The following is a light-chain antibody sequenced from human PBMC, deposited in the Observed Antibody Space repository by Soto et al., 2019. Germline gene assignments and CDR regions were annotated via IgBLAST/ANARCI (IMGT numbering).Light chain of an antibody. V-gene: IGKV1-33*01. Sequence: DSQMTQSPSSLSASVGDTVTITCQASQDINRDLNWYQQKPGKAPNLLMYEASNLQTGVPSRFSATGSRTYFILTINSLQPEDIATYTCQQYYSLPYTFGQGTKLEIK. CDR2: EAS. CDR1: QDINRD. J-gene: IGKJ2*01. CDR3: QQYYSLPYT.